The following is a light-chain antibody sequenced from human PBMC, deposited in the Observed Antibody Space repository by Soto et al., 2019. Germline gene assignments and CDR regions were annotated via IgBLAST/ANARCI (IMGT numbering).Light chain of an antibody. Sequence: DIQMTQSPSTLSASIGDRVTITCRASQSVRTWLAWFQQKPGEAPKGLIYKLSCLESGVPPRFSGSGSETVFTLAINGLQADDFATYYCLQYNTYPWTFGQGTKVEI. V-gene: IGKV1-5*03. CDR2: KLS. CDR1: QSVRTW. J-gene: IGKJ1*01. CDR3: LQYNTYPWT.